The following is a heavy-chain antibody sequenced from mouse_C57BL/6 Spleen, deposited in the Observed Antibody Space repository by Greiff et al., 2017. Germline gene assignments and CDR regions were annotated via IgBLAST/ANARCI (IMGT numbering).Heavy chain of an antibody. Sequence: EVQLQQSGPVLVKPGPSVKISCKASGFTFPDYYMPWVKQSHGKSLEWIGLVYPYNGGSSYNQKFKGKATLTVDTSSSQAYIELNSLTSEDSAVYYCAREDGYYFDYWGQGTTLTVSS. CDR3: AREDGYYFDY. D-gene: IGHD2-3*01. V-gene: IGHV1-36*01. J-gene: IGHJ2*01. CDR2: VYPYNGGS. CDR1: GFTFPDYY.